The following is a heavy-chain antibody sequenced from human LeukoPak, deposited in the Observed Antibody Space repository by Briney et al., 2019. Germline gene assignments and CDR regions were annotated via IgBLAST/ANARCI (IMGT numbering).Heavy chain of an antibody. D-gene: IGHD3-10*01. Sequence: PSETLSLTCTVSGYSISSGYYWGWIRQPPGKGLEWIGSIYHSGSTYYNPSLKSRVTISVGTSKNQFSLKLSSVTAADTAVYYCARTTMVRGVLKIFDYWGQGTLVTVSS. V-gene: IGHV4-38-2*02. CDR2: IYHSGST. CDR1: GYSISSGYY. J-gene: IGHJ4*02. CDR3: ARTTMVRGVLKIFDY.